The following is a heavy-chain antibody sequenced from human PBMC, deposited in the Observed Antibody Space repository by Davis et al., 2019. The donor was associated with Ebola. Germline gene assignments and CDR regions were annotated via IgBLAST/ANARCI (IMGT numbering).Heavy chain of an antibody. V-gene: IGHV1-69*10. Sequence: SVKVSCKSSGGTFSSYAISWVRQAPGQGLEWMGGIIPILGIANYAQKFQGRVTITPDESTSTAYMELTSLRPEDTAVYYCTRAGTSWPPSAFDYWGQGTLVTVSS. CDR3: TRAGTSWPPSAFDY. D-gene: IGHD1-1*01. CDR1: GGTFSSYA. J-gene: IGHJ4*02. CDR2: IIPILGIA.